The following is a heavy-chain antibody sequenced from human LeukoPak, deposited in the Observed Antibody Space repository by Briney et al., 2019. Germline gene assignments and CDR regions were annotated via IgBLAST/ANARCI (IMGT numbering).Heavy chain of an antibody. V-gene: IGHV1-2*02. CDR1: GYTFTGYY. CDR2: INPNSGGT. D-gene: IGHD3-3*01. CDR3: ARELDFWSGLDY. J-gene: IGHJ4*02. Sequence: ASVKVSCKASGYTFTGYYMHWVRQAPGQGLEWMGLINPNSGGTNYAQKFQGRVTMTRDTSISTAYMELSRMRSDDTAVYYCARELDFWSGLDYWGQGTLVTVSS.